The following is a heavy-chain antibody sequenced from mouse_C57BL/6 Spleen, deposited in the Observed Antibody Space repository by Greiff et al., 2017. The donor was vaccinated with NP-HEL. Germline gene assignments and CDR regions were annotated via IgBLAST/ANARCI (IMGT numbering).Heavy chain of an antibody. CDR1: GYSFTGYF. J-gene: IGHJ4*01. V-gene: IGHV1-20*01. CDR2: INPYNGDT. CDR3: ARWYDYDGKNAMDY. D-gene: IGHD2-4*01. Sequence: VQLQQSGPELVKPGDSVKISCKASGYSFTGYFMNWVMQSHGKSLEWIGRINPYNGDTFYNQKFKGKATLTVDKSSSTAHMELRSLTSEDSAVYYCARWYDYDGKNAMDYWGQGTSVTVSS.